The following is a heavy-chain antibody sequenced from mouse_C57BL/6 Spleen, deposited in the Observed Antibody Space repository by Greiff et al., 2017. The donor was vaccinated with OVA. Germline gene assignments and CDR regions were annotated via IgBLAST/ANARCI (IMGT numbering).Heavy chain of an antibody. CDR3: ARTGIYYGNYGLGY. J-gene: IGHJ2*01. Sequence: EVQLQQSGPELVKPGASVKISCKASGYSFTGYYMNWVKQSPEKSLEWIGEINPSTGGTTYNQKFKAKATLTVDKSSSTAYMQLKSLTSEDSAVYYCARTGIYYGNYGLGYWGQGTTLTVSS. CDR2: INPSTGGT. CDR1: GYSFTGYY. V-gene: IGHV1-42*01. D-gene: IGHD2-1*01.